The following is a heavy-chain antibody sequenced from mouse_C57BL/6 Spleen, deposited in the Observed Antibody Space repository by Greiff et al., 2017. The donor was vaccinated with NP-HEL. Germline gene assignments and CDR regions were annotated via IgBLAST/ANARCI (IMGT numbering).Heavy chain of an antibody. Sequence: QVQLQQSGPELVKPGASVKISCKASGYAFSSSWMNWVKQRPGKGLEWIGRIYPGDGDTNYNGKFKGKATLTADKSSSTAYMQLSSLTSEDSAVYFCARRDGYYDYFDYWGQGTTLTVSS. D-gene: IGHD2-3*01. J-gene: IGHJ2*01. CDR2: IYPGDGDT. CDR3: ARRDGYYDYFDY. CDR1: GYAFSSSW. V-gene: IGHV1-82*01.